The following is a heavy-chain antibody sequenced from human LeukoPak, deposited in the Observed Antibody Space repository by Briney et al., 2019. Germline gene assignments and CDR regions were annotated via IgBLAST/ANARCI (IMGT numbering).Heavy chain of an antibody. J-gene: IGHJ4*02. D-gene: IGHD3-22*01. CDR2: ISGSGGST. V-gene: IGHV3-23*01. Sequence: GGSLRLSCAASGFTFSSYAMSWVRQAPGKGLEWVSAISGSGGSTYYADSVKGRFTISRDNSKNTLYLQVNSLRAEDTAVYYCAKVRDSSGYADYWGQGTLVTVSS. CDR3: AKVRDSSGYADY. CDR1: GFTFSSYA.